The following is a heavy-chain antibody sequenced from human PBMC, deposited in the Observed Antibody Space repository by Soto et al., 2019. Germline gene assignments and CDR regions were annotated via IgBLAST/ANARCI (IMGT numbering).Heavy chain of an antibody. CDR1: GFTFSSYG. CDR2: ISYDGSNK. V-gene: IGHV3-30*18. CDR3: AKDSTLKGVDY. J-gene: IGHJ4*02. D-gene: IGHD4-17*01. Sequence: QVQLVESGGGVVQPGRSLRLSCAASGFTFSSYGMHWVRQAPGKGLEWVAVISYDGSNKYYADSVKGRFTISRDNSKNTLYLQMNSLRAEDTAVHYCAKDSTLKGVDYWGQGTLVTVSS.